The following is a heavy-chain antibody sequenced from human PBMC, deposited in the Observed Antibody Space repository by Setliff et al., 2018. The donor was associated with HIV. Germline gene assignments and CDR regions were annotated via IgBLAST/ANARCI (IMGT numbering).Heavy chain of an antibody. CDR3: ARDPTTGVDY. Sequence: SETLSLTCTVSGGSVTSYYWSWIRQPAGKGLEWIVRISISGDTNYNPSLKSRATMSLDTSKNQFSLKLNSVTAADTAMYYCARDPTTGVDYWGQGTLVTVSS. CDR2: ISISGDT. D-gene: IGHD4-4*01. CDR1: GGSVTSYY. J-gene: IGHJ4*02. V-gene: IGHV4-4*07.